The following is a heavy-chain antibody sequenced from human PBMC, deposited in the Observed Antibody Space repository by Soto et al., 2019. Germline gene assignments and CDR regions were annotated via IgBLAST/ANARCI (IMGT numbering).Heavy chain of an antibody. CDR2: IYYSGST. J-gene: IGHJ4*02. CDR3: ARGFTYYSDSSGFDY. V-gene: IGHV4-59*01. Sequence: SETLSIACTFSVGSISSYYWSWIRQPPGKGLDWIGYIYYSGSTNYNPSLKSRVTISVDTSKNQFSLNLSSVTAADTAVYYCARGFTYYSDSSGFDYWGQGTMVTVSS. D-gene: IGHD3-22*01. CDR1: VGSISSYY.